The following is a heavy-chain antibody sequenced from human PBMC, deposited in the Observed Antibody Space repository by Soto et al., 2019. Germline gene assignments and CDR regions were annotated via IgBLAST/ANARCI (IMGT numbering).Heavy chain of an antibody. D-gene: IGHD2-2*01. J-gene: IGHJ4*02. V-gene: IGHV3-23*01. CDR1: GFTFSINA. CDR2: ISANGQGI. Sequence: PGGSLRLSCAASGFTFSINAMSWARQAPGKGLEWVSAISANGQGIYYADSVRGRFTISRDNSKNTVFLHMDSLRAEDTAVYYCAKDRDYPRDQFHYWGQGTLVTVSS. CDR3: AKDRDYPRDQFHY.